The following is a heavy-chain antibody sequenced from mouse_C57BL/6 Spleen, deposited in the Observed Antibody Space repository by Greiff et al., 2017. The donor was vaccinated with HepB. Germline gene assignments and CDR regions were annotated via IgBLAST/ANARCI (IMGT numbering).Heavy chain of an antibody. V-gene: IGHV3-6*01. J-gene: IGHJ3*01. CDR2: ISYDGSN. D-gene: IGHD2-4*01. CDR3: ARDDYDGD. Sequence: EVKLQESGPGLVKPSQSLSLTCSVTGYSITSGYYWNWIRQFPGNKLEWMGYISYDGSNNYNPSLKNRIPITRDTSKNQFFLKLNSVTTEDTATYYCARDDYDGDWGQGTLVTVSA. CDR1: GYSITSGYY.